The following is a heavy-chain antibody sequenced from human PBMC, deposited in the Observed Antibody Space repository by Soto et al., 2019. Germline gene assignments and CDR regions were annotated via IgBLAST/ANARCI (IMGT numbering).Heavy chain of an antibody. J-gene: IGHJ4*02. D-gene: IGHD4-17*01. V-gene: IGHV4-30-2*01. CDR3: ARGMTTVTTFDY. Sequence: PSETLSLTCSVSGASVSSGGYFWTWIRQLPGKGLEWIGYIYHSGSTYYNPSLKSRVTISVDRSKNQFSLKLSSVTAADTAVYYCARGMTTVTTFDYWGQATLVTVSS. CDR2: IYHSGST. CDR1: GASVSSGGYF.